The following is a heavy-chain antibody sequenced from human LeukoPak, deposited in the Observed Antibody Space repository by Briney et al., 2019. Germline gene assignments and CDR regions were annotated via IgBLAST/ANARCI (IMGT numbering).Heavy chain of an antibody. V-gene: IGHV3-30*18. Sequence: GGSLRLSCAASGFTFSSYGMHWVRQAPGKGLEWVAVISYDGSNKYYADSVKGRFTISRDNSKNTLYLQMNSLRAEDTAVYCCAKGGSTLNWIDPGAREPWSPSPQ. D-gene: IGHD2-2*01. CDR3: AKGGSTLNWIDP. J-gene: IGHJ5*02. CDR1: GFTFSSYG. CDR2: ISYDGSNK.